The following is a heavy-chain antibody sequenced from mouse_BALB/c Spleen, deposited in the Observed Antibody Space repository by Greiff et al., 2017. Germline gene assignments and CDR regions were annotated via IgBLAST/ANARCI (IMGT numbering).Heavy chain of an antibody. Sequence: EVQLVESGGGLVKLGGSLKLSCAASGFTFSSYYMSWVRQTPEKRLELVAAINSNGGSTYYPDTVKGRFTISRDNAKNTLYLQMSSLKSEDTALYYCARRRTGTFDYWGQGTTLTVSS. CDR3: ARRRTGTFDY. D-gene: IGHD4-1*01. V-gene: IGHV5-6-2*01. CDR2: INSNGGST. J-gene: IGHJ2*01. CDR1: GFTFSSYY.